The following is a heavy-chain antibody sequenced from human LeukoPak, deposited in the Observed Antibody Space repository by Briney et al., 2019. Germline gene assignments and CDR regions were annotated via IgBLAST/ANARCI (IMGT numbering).Heavy chain of an antibody. CDR2: INHSGST. CDR3: ARGRRATPDY. CDR1: GGSFSGYY. Sequence: SETLSLTCAVYGGSFSGYYWSWLRQPPGKGLEWIGEINHSGSTNYNPSLKGRVTISVDTSKNQFFLKLTSVTAADTAVYYCARGRRATPDYWGQGTLVTVSS. J-gene: IGHJ4*02. V-gene: IGHV4-34*01.